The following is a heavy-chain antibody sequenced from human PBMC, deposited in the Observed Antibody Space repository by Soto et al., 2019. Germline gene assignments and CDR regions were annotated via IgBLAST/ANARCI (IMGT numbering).Heavy chain of an antibody. CDR1: GASISRDDYY. CDR2: IYSSGNS. D-gene: IGHD3-9*01. Sequence: QVQLQESGPGLVKPSQTLSLTCSVSGASISRDDYYWSWIRQHPGKGLEWIAYIYSSGNSYYNPSLSSRVAISLDTSKKQFSLRLSSVTAADTGVYYCASALTGDYVGFDYWGQGTPATVSS. J-gene: IGHJ4*02. V-gene: IGHV4-31*03. CDR3: ASALTGDYVGFDY.